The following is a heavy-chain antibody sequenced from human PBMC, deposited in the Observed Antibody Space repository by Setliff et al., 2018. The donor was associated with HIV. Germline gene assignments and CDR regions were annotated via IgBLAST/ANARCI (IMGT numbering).Heavy chain of an antibody. Sequence: KTSETLSLTCAVYGGSISGYYWSWIRQPPGKGLEWIGEINPVGRNDNYNPSLSNRAAIVLDTSRDQFSLKLSSVTAADTAVYYCARTRGRAPVSYYFGNWGQGRLVTVSS. J-gene: IGHJ4*02. D-gene: IGHD2-2*01. CDR2: INPVGRND. CDR3: ARTRGRAPVSYYFGN. V-gene: IGHV4-34*04. CDR1: GGSISGYY.